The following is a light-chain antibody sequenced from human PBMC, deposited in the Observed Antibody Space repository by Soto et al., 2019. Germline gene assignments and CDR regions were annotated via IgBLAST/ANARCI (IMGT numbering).Light chain of an antibody. CDR2: GAS. Sequence: IVLTQSPATLSVSPGQTATLSCRASQSVGSAFGWYQQIPGQAPRLLIYGASTRAAGIPARFRGSGSGADFTPTITSLQSEDFAIYYCQQYNAWPITFGQGTRLEIK. CDR1: QSVGSA. CDR3: QQYNAWPIT. V-gene: IGKV3-15*01. J-gene: IGKJ5*01.